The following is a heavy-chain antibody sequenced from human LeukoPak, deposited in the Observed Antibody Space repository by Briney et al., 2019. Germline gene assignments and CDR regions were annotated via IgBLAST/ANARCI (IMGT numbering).Heavy chain of an antibody. CDR3: AREGIAVAGITWFDP. CDR2: INSDGGST. Sequence: GGSLRLSCAASGFTFSSYWMHWVRQAPGKGLVWVSRINSDGGSTSYADSVKGRFTISRDNAKNTLYLQMNSLRAEDTAVYYCAREGIAVAGITWFDPWGQGTLVTVSS. CDR1: GFTFSSYW. V-gene: IGHV3-74*01. J-gene: IGHJ5*02. D-gene: IGHD6-19*01.